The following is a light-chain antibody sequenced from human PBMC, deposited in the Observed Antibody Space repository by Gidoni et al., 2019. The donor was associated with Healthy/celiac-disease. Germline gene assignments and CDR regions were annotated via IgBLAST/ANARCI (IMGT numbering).Light chain of an antibody. CDR3: QSYDSSNWV. V-gene: IGLV6-57*02. Sequence: NFMLTQPHSVSESPWKTVTISCTGSSGSIASNYVQWDRQRPGSPPTTVIYEDNQRPSGVPDRFSGSIDSSSNSASLTISGLKTEDEADYYCQSYDSSNWVFGGGTKLTVL. CDR2: EDN. J-gene: IGLJ3*02. CDR1: SGSIASNY.